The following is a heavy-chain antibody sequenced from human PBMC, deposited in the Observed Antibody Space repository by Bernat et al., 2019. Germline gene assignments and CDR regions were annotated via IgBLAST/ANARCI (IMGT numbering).Heavy chain of an antibody. CDR1: GFTVSSNY. CDR3: ARGDSSGWYGDAFDI. D-gene: IGHD6-19*01. CDR2: IYSGGST. J-gene: IGHJ3*02. Sequence: EVQLVESGGGLIQPGGSLRLSCAASGFTVSSNYMSWVRQAPGKGLEWVSVIYSGGSTYYADSVKGRFTISRDNSKNTLYLQMNSLRAEDTAVYYCARGDSSGWYGDAFDIWGQGTMVTVSS. V-gene: IGHV3-53*01.